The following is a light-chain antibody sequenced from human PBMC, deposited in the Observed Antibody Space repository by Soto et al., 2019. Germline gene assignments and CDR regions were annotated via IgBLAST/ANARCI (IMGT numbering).Light chain of an antibody. CDR1: QSLTDGF. CDR3: QQYGTAPFT. J-gene: IGKJ2*01. CDR2: GIS. Sequence: EIVLTQSAGTLSLSPGERATLSCRASQSLTDGFLAWYQQKHGQALRLLIYGISNRASGIPDRFSGGGSGTDFTLTSSRLEPEDIAVYYCQQYGTAPFTFGQGTKVEIK. V-gene: IGKV3-20*01.